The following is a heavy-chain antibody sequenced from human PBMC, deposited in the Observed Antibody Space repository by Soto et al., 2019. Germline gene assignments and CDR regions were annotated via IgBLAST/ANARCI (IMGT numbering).Heavy chain of an antibody. D-gene: IGHD5-12*01. Sequence: QVQLQESGPGLVKPSETLSLTCTVSGGSISSYYWSWIRQPPGKGLEWIGYIYYSGSTNYNPSLKSRVTISVDTSKNQFSLKLSSVTAADTAVYYCARVSRGYVGYWGQGTLVTVSS. CDR1: GGSISSYY. CDR3: ARVSRGYVGY. CDR2: IYYSGST. V-gene: IGHV4-59*01. J-gene: IGHJ4*02.